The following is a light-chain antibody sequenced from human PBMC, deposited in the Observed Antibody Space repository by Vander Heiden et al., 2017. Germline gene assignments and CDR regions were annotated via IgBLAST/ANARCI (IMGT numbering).Light chain of an antibody. CDR2: AAS. J-gene: IGKJ2*01. CDR1: QSISSY. V-gene: IGKV1-39*01. Sequence: DIQMTQSTSSLSASVGDRVTITCRASQSISSYLNWYQQKPGKAPKLLIYAASSLQSGVPSRFSGSGSGTDFTLTISSLQPEDFATYYCQQSDSTLYTFAQEIKLEI. CDR3: QQSDSTLYT.